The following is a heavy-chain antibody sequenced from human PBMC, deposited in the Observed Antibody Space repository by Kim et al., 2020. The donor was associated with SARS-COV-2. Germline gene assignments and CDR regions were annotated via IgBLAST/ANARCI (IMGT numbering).Heavy chain of an antibody. Sequence: VNGRVTTTRDNSKNTLYLQMNSRRAEDTAVYYCARGVQLSPRYYYYGMDVWGQGTTVTVSS. CDR3: ARGVQLSPRYYYYGMDV. V-gene: IGHV3-30*01. D-gene: IGHD5-18*01. J-gene: IGHJ6*02.